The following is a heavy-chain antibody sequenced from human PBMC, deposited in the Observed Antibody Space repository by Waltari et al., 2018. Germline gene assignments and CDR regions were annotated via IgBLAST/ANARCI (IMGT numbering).Heavy chain of an antibody. Sequence: QVQLQESGPGLVKPSETLSLTCTVSGGSISSYYWSWIRPPPGKGLEWIGYIYYSGSTNYNPSLKSRVTISVDTSKNQFSLKLSSVTAADTAVYYCARFPPGYCSSTSCTPGDDAFDIWGQGTMVTVSS. CDR2: IYYSGST. V-gene: IGHV4-59*01. D-gene: IGHD2-2*01. CDR1: GGSISSYY. J-gene: IGHJ3*02. CDR3: ARFPPGYCSSTSCTPGDDAFDI.